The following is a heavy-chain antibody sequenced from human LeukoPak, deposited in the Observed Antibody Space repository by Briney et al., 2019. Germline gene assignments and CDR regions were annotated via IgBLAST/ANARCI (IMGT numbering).Heavy chain of an antibody. V-gene: IGHV4-30-4*01. D-gene: IGHD3-3*01. J-gene: IGHJ5*02. Sequence: SETLSLTCTVSGGSISSGDYYWSWIRQPPGKGLEWIGYIYYSGGTYYNPSLKSRVTISVDTSKNQFSLKLSSVTAADTAVYYCARSDFWSGYYPRWFDPWGQGTLVTVSS. CDR2: IYYSGGT. CDR3: ARSDFWSGYYPRWFDP. CDR1: GGSISSGDYY.